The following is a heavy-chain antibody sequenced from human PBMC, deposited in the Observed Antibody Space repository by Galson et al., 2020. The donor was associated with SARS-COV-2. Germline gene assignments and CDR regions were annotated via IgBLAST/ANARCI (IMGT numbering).Heavy chain of an antibody. D-gene: IGHD3-16*02. Sequence: GGSLRLSCAASGFTFSSYGMHWVRQAPGKGLEWVAVISYDGSNKYYADSVKGRFTISRDNSKNTLYLQMNSLRAEDTAVYYCATPPVRDYDYVWGSYPFDYWGQGTLVTVSS. CDR3: ATPPVRDYDYVWGSYPFDY. CDR2: ISYDGSNK. J-gene: IGHJ4*02. CDR1: GFTFSSYG. V-gene: IGHV3-30*03.